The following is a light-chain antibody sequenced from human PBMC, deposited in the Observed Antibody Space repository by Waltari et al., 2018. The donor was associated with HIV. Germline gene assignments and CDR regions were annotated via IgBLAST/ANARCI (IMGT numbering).Light chain of an antibody. CDR2: EDS. CDR1: NIGSKS. V-gene: IGLV3-21*02. Sequence: SYVLTQPPSVSVAPGQTARITCGGNNIGSKSVHWYQQKPGQAPVLVGHEDSDRPSGIPERFSGSNSGNTATLTISRVEAGDEADYYCQVWDSSSYVVFGGGTKLTVL. J-gene: IGLJ2*01. CDR3: QVWDSSSYVV.